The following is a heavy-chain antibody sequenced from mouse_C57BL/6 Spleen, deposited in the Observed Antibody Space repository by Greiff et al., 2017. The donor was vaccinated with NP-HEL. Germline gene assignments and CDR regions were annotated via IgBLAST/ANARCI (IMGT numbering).Heavy chain of an antibody. V-gene: IGHV5-4*03. D-gene: IGHD3-2*02. CDR3: ARRLSSGGFAD. CDR2: ISDGGSYT. J-gene: IGHJ3*01. Sequence: EVQRVESGGGLVKPGGSLKLSCAASGFTFSGYAMSWVRQTPEKRLEWVATISDGGSYTYYPDKVKGRSTISRDKAENNLYMQMSHLKSEDTAMYYCARRLSSGGFADWGKGTLVTVSA. CDR1: GFTFSGYA.